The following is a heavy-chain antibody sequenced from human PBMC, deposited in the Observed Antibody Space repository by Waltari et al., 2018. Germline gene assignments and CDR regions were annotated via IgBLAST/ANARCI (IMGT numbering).Heavy chain of an antibody. D-gene: IGHD5-12*01. CDR2: IYDSGNT. J-gene: IGHJ4*02. V-gene: IGHV4-59*11. CDR1: GGSIISQY. CDR3: AREGGNSVYADFRYFDY. Sequence: QVQLQESGPGLVKASEPLSLTCTVAGGSIISQYWSWIRQSPGKGLDWIGHIYDSGNTNYNPSLRGRVTISADKFKNQFSLTLNFVLAEDTAVYYCAREGGNSVYADFRYFDYGGQGTLVTVSS.